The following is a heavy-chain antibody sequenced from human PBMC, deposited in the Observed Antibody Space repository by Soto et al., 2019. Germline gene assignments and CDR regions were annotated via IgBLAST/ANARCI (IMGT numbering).Heavy chain of an antibody. Sequence: EVQLLESGGGMVQPGGSLRLSSAASGFTFSSSAMNWVRQAPGEGLEWVSVITISGDSTSYADSVKGRFTISRDNSKNTLYLQMNSLRAGDTAVYYCAREGMPGTIDYWGQGTLVTVAS. CDR1: GFTFSSSA. CDR3: AREGMPGTIDY. CDR2: ITISGDST. D-gene: IGHD2-2*01. V-gene: IGHV3-23*01. J-gene: IGHJ4*02.